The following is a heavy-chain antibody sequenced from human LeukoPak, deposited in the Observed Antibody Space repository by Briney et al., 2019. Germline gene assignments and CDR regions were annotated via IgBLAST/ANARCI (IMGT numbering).Heavy chain of an antibody. Sequence: EASVKVSCKASGYTFTSYYMHWVRQAPGQGLEWMGIINPSGGSTSYAQKFQGRVTMTRDMSTSTVYMELSSLRSEDTAVYYCARTGYSGYDPQGEIDYWGQGTLVTVSS. J-gene: IGHJ4*02. D-gene: IGHD5-12*01. V-gene: IGHV1-46*01. CDR1: GYTFTSYY. CDR2: INPSGGST. CDR3: ARTGYSGYDPQGEIDY.